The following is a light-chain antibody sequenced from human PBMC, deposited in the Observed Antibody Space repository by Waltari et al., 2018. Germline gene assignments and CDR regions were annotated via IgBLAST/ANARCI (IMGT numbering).Light chain of an antibody. CDR2: GVR. Sequence: QSALTQPASVSGSPGQSITISCTGTNSYIGVHNYVYWYQQHPGKAPQLILYGVRKPPSGVSKRFSGSKAGNSAFPTIFRGRAGEEDDYFCSSYTTGDTGLFGGGTKETVL. CDR1: NSYIGVHNY. V-gene: IGLV2-14*03. CDR3: SSYTTGDTGL. J-gene: IGLJ3*02.